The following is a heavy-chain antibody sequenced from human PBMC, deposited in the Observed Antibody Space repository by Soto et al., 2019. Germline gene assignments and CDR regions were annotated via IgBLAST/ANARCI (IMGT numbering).Heavy chain of an antibody. J-gene: IGHJ4*02. Sequence: PGGSLRLSCAASGFTFSSYAMHWVRQAPGKGLEWVAVISYDGSIKYYADSVKGRFTISRDNSKNTLYLQMNSLRAEDTAVYYCARDQGIAVAGIFDYWGQGTLVTVSS. CDR3: ARDQGIAVAGIFDY. CDR1: GFTFSSYA. V-gene: IGHV3-30-3*01. CDR2: ISYDGSIK. D-gene: IGHD6-19*01.